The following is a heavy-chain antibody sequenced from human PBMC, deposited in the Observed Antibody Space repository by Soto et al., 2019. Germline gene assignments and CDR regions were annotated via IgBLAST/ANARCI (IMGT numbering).Heavy chain of an antibody. CDR1: GFTFSTYG. CDR3: VRDREGVVGTLFFDH. V-gene: IGHV3-33*01. J-gene: IGHJ4*02. Sequence: QVQLVESGGGVVQPGRSLRLSCAASGFTFSTYGMHWVRQAPGKGLEWVAAIWYDGTHKYYADSVKGRFTISRDNSKSTLSLQMNRLRAEDTAVYYCVRDREGVVGTLFFDHWGQGTLVTVSS. D-gene: IGHD6-19*01. CDR2: IWYDGTHK.